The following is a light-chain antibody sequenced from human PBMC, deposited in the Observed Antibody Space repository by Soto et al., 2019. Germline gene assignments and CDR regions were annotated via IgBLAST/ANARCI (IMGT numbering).Light chain of an antibody. V-gene: IGLV2-14*01. J-gene: IGLJ2*01. CDR2: EVS. CDR1: SSDVGGYNY. Sequence: QSVMTQPASVSGSPGQSITISCTGTSSDVGGYNYVSWYQQHPGKAPKLMIYEVSNRPSGVSNRFSGSKSGNTASLTISGLHAEDEADYYCSSYTSSSSYVVFGGGTQLTVL. CDR3: SSYTSSSSYVV.